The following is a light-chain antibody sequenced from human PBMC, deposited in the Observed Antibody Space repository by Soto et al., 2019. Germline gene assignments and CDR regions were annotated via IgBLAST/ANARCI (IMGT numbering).Light chain of an antibody. CDR2: EVS. J-gene: IGLJ2*01. CDR3: SSYTTSSTLV. V-gene: IGLV2-14*01. CDR1: NSDVGTYNY. Sequence: QSVLTQPASVSGSPGQSIIISCTGTNSDVGTYNYVSWYQQHPGKAPKFVVYEVSDRPSGVSDRFSGSKSGNTASLTISGLQAEDEADYYCSSYTTSSTLVFGGGTKVTVL.